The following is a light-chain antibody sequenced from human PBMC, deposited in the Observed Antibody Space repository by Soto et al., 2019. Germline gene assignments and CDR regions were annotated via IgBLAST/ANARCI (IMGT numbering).Light chain of an antibody. CDR1: QSVSSN. CDR2: GAS. Sequence: EIVMTQSPGTLSVSPGERATLSCRASQSVSSNLAWYQQKHGQAPRLLIYGASTRATGIPARFSGSGSGTEFTLTISSLQSEDFAVYYCQQYNNWLTFGGGTNVEIK. J-gene: IGKJ4*01. V-gene: IGKV3-15*01. CDR3: QQYNNWLT.